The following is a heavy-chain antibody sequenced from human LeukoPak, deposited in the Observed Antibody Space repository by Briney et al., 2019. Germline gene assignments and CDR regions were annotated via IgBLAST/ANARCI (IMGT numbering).Heavy chain of an antibody. CDR2: IIPIFGTA. CDR3: ARVAWARGYCSSTSCPYYFDY. J-gene: IGHJ4*02. Sequence: GASVKVSCKASRGTFSNYAISWVRQAPGQGLEWMGGIIPIFGTANYAQKFQGRVTITADKSTSTAYMELSSLRSEDTAVYYCARVAWARGYCSSTSCPYYFDYWGQGTLVTVSS. V-gene: IGHV1-69*06. D-gene: IGHD2-2*01. CDR1: RGTFSNYA.